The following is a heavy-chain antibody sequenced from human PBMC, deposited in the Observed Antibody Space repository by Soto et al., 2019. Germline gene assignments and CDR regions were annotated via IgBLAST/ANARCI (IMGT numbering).Heavy chain of an antibody. CDR3: ARNDVSDMDV. V-gene: IGHV4-4*02. D-gene: IGHD3-16*01. CDR1: GASISSSYW. CDR2: IHHSTGT. Sequence: QVQLQESGPGLVKPSGTLSLTCAVSGASISSSYWWSWVRQPPGKGLEWIGEIHHSTGTNSNPSLKRRVTISVDKSTNPLFLRLTSVTVADTAVYYCARNDVSDMDVWGQGTTVTVSS. J-gene: IGHJ6*02.